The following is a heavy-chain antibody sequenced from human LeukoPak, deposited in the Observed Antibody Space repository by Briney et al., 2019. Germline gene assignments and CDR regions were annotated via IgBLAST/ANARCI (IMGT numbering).Heavy chain of an antibody. J-gene: IGHJ4*02. V-gene: IGHV3-30*18. CDR2: ISYDGSNK. CDR3: AKLLIRLDYYDSSGYWRGGYFDY. CDR1: GFTFSSYG. Sequence: PGGSLRLSCAASGFTFSSYGMHWVRQAPGKGLEWVAVISYDGSNKYYADSVKGRFTISRDNSKNTLYLQMNSLRGEDTAVYYCAKLLIRLDYYDSSGYWRGGYFDYWGQGTLVTVSS. D-gene: IGHD3-22*01.